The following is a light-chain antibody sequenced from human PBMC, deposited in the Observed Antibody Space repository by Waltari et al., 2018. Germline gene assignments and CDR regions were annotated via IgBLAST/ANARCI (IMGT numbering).Light chain of an antibody. CDR1: TGAVPSGSY. CDR2: STN. Sequence: QTVVTQEPSLTVSPGGTVTLTCASSTGAVPSGSYTNWFQQRPGQAPRALIYSTNNKHSWTPARFSGSLLGGKAALTLSGVQPEDEAEYYCLLYYGGFWVFGGGTKLTVL. CDR3: LLYYGGFWV. J-gene: IGLJ3*02. V-gene: IGLV7-43*01.